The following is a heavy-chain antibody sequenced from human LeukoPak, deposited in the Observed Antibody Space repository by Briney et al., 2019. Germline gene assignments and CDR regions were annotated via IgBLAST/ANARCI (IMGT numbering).Heavy chain of an antibody. CDR2: ISGSGVTT. CDR3: SKDQLTTVTTSFGY. V-gene: IGHV3-23*01. D-gene: IGHD4-11*01. J-gene: IGHJ4*02. Sequence: GGSLRLSCAASGFTFSNYAMSWVRQAPGKGLEWVSAISGSGVTTYYADSVKGRFTISRDNPKNTLYLQMNSLRAEDTAVYYFSKDQLTTVTTSFGYWGQGTLVTVSS. CDR1: GFTFSNYA.